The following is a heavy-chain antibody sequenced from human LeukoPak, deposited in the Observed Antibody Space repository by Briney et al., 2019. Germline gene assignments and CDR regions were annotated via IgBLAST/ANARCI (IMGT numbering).Heavy chain of an antibody. J-gene: IGHJ5*02. CDR1: GGSISSYY. CDR3: ARVRADYDILTGYWLDWFDP. Sequence: SETLSLTCTVSGGSISSYYWSWIRQPPGKGLEWIGYIYYSGSTNYNPSLKSRVTISVDTSKNQFSLKLSSVTAADTAVYYCARVRADYDILTGYWLDWFDPWGQGTLVTVSS. CDR2: IYYSGST. V-gene: IGHV4-59*08. D-gene: IGHD3-9*01.